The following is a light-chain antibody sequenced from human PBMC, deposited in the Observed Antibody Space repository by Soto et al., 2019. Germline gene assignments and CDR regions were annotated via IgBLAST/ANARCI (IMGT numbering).Light chain of an antibody. J-gene: IGKJ5*01. V-gene: IGKV1-33*01. CDR2: DAS. CDR3: QQYDHLPLI. CDR1: QTINNK. Sequence: DIQMTQSPSTLSASVGDRVTITCRASQTINNKLAWYQKKPGKAPKLLIYDASSLETGVPSRFSGSGSGTDFTLTISSLQPEDFATYYCQQYDHLPLIFGQGTRLDIK.